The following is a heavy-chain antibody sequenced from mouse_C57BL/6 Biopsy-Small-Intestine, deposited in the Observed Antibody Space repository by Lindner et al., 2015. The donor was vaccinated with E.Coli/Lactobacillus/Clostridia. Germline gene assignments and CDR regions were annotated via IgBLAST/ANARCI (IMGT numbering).Heavy chain of an antibody. Sequence: SVKVSCKVSGYTFTELAMHWVRQAPGKGLEWMGGFDPEDGAKIYAQKFQGRVTLTEDTSTDTAYMELTSLTSEDTAVYYCATDGPMSGEAAYWGQGTLVTVSS. V-gene: IGHV1-18*01. J-gene: IGHJ4*01. CDR1: GYTFTELA. D-gene: IGHD1-2*01. CDR3: ATDGPMSGEAAY. CDR2: FDPEDGAK.